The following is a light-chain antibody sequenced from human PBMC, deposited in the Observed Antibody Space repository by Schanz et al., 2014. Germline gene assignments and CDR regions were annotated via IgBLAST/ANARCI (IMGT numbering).Light chain of an antibody. CDR3: SSYTSSSTPV. Sequence: QSALTQPRSVSGSPGQSVTISCTGTSSDVGAYNDVSWYQQHPGKAPKLMIYEDTKRPSGVSSRFSGSKSGNTASLTISGLQAEDEADYYCSSYTSSSTPVFGGGTKLTVL. CDR2: EDT. J-gene: IGLJ2*01. CDR1: SSDVGAYND. V-gene: IGLV2-14*01.